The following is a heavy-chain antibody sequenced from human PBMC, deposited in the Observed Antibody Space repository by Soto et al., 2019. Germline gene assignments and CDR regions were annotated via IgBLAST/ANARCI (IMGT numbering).Heavy chain of an antibody. J-gene: IGHJ5*01. CDR2: IYCSRST. Sequence: AEPLSLTCPVPGGSISRHYCCWLRQPPGKGLEWVAYIYCSRSTNYNPALKSGGTISVDTSKNQFPLKLSTVTAADKTVYYCSIGSGSWDWFDSWGQGTLVTVSS. CDR3: SIGSGSWDWFDS. V-gene: IGHV4-59*11. D-gene: IGHD3-10*01. CDR1: GGSISRHY.